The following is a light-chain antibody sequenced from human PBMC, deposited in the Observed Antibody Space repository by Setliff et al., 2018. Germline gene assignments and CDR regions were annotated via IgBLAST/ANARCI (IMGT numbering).Light chain of an antibody. CDR3: SIHRSRGYV. CDR1: DVGGYRL. Sequence: QSALAQPPSASGSPGQSVTISCSDVGGYRLVSWYQQHPGKAPKLIIYDVTTRPSGVSNRFSGSKSGNTASLTISGLQAEDEADYYCSIHRSRGYVFGTGTKSPS. CDR2: DVT. J-gene: IGLJ1*01. V-gene: IGLV2-14*03.